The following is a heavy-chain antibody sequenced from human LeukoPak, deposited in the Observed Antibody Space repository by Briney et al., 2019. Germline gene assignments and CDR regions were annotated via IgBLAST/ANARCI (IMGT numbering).Heavy chain of an antibody. V-gene: IGHV1-2*02. CDR3: ARLKGGYSYGTGFDY. Sequence: HVASVKVSCKASGYTFTGYYMHWVRQAPGQGLEWMGWINPNSGGTNYAQKFQGRVTMTRDTSISTAYMELSRLRSDDTAVYYCARLKGGYSYGTGFDYWGQGTLVTVSS. D-gene: IGHD5-18*01. CDR2: INPNSGGT. J-gene: IGHJ4*02. CDR1: GYTFTGYY.